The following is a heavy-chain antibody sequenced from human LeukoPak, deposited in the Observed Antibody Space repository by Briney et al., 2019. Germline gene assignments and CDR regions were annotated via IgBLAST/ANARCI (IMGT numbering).Heavy chain of an antibody. D-gene: IGHD1-14*01. CDR2: MNPNSGNT. CDR3: ARGGTNYYYYYMDV. Sequence: GASVKVSCKASGYTFTSYDINWVRQATGQGLEWMGWMNPNSGNTGYAQKFQGRVTITRNTSISTAYMELSSLRSEDTAVYYCARGGTNYYYYYMDVWGKGTTVTVSS. J-gene: IGHJ6*03. CDR1: GYTFTSYD. V-gene: IGHV1-8*03.